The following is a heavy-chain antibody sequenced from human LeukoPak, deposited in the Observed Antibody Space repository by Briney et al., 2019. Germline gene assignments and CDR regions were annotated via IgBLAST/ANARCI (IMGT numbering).Heavy chain of an antibody. Sequence: SETLSLTCTVSGGSISSYYWSWIRQPAGKGLEWIGRIYTSGSTNYSPSLKSRVTMSVDTSKNQFSLKLSSVTAADTAVYYCASDYYDSSGYYFDYWGQATLVTVSS. J-gene: IGHJ4*02. D-gene: IGHD3-22*01. CDR3: ASDYYDSSGYYFDY. CDR2: IYTSGST. CDR1: GGSISSYY. V-gene: IGHV4-4*07.